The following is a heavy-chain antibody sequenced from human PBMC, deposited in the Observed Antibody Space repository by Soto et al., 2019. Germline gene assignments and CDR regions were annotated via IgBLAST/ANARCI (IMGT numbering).Heavy chain of an antibody. CDR3: ARGRRDYYDSGDWVHLRY. J-gene: IGHJ4*02. CDR1: GYTFTNYD. CDR2: MNPDSGDT. V-gene: IGHV1-8*01. Sequence: QVQLVQSGAEVKKPGASVKVSCKASGYTFTNYDINWVRQATGQGLEWMGWMNPDSGDTRYAQKFQGRVTMTRDTSIITAYMELSSLSSEDTAVYYCARGRRDYYDSGDWVHLRYWGQGTLVTVSS. D-gene: IGHD3-22*01.